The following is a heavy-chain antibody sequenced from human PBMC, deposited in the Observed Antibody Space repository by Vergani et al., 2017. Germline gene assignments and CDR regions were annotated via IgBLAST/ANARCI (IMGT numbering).Heavy chain of an antibody. J-gene: IGHJ4*02. CDR3: ARLQKGYSSSFDF. D-gene: IGHD5-18*01. CDR1: GFTSSYYG. Sequence: VHLVESGGGVVQPGRSLRLSCVVSGFTSSYYGMHWVRQAPGKGLEWVSFISSSGNTKYYADSVRGRFTISMDNAKKSLYLQINSLRVEDTAVYYCARLQKGYSSSFDFWGQGTLVTVSS. V-gene: IGHV3-48*04. CDR2: ISSSGNTK.